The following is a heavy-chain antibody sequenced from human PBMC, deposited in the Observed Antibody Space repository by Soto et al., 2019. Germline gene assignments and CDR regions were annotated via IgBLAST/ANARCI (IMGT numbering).Heavy chain of an antibody. J-gene: IGHJ5*02. V-gene: IGHV3-30-3*01. CDR1: GFIFTNYA. D-gene: IGHD3-22*01. CDR2: ISSNGGSA. CDR3: ARDRSFGTSGYYSWDL. Sequence: GGSLRLSCAASGFIFTNYAMHWVRQAPGRGLEWVAVISSNGGSADSADSVKGRFTISKDNSKNTVFLRMDSLRPEDSAIYYCARDRSFGTSGYYSWDLWGQGTLVTVS.